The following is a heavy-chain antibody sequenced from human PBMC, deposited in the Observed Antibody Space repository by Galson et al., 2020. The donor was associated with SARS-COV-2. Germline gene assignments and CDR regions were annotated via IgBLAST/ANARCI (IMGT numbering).Heavy chain of an antibody. Sequence: QLGESLKISCAASGFTFGGSWMTWVRQAPGKGLEWVATINEDGSGKFYVDSVKGRFSISRDDAKDSLYLQMNNLRPEDTAVYYCGRDPGPVDWGQGTLVTVSS. CDR1: GFTFGGSW. CDR2: INEDGSGK. V-gene: IGHV3-7*01. J-gene: IGHJ4*02. CDR3: GRDPGPVD.